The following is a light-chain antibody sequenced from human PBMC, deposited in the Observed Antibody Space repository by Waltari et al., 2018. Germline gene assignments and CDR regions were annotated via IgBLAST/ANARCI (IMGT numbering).Light chain of an antibody. J-gene: IGKJ2*01. CDR1: QSVNNY. Sequence: DIQMTQSPSSLSASVGDRVTITCRASQSVNNYLHWYQQKAGKAPKLRVYGASSLQSGVPSRFSGGGSGTDFTLTISGLQAEDFATYYCEQGYVTPRTFGQGTKLEI. V-gene: IGKV1-39*01. CDR3: EQGYVTPRT. CDR2: GAS.